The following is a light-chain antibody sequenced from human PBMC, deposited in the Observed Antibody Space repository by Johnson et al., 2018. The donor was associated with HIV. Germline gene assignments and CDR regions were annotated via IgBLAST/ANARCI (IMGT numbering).Light chain of an antibody. J-gene: IGLJ1*01. CDR1: SSNIGENF. Sequence: QSVLTQPPSVSAAPGQKVTFSCSGSSSNIGENFVSWYQHLPGTAPKLLIYDNNKRPSGIPDRFSGSTSCTSATLCITVLQTGDEADYYCGSWDSSLVGVVGTWTKVTVL. CDR2: DNN. V-gene: IGLV1-51*01. CDR3: GSWDSSLVGV.